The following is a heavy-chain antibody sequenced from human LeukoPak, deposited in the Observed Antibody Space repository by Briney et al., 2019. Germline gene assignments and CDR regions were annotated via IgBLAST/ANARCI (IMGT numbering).Heavy chain of an antibody. CDR2: ISYGNT. CDR3: ARDKAHSYGRYFDP. CDR1: GGSISTYY. D-gene: IGHD5-18*01. Sequence: SETLSLTCTVSGGSISTYYWNWIRQTPGKGLEWIGHISYGNTDYNPSLKCRVTISVDTSKNQFSLKLTSVTAADTAVYYCARDKAHSYGRYFDPRGQGALVTVSS. V-gene: IGHV4-59*01. J-gene: IGHJ5*02.